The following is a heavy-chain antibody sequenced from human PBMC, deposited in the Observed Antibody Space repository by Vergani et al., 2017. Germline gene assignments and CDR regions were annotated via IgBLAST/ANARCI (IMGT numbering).Heavy chain of an antibody. D-gene: IGHD1-26*01. V-gene: IGHV1-69*12. Sequence: QVQLVQSGAEVKKPGSSVKVSCKASGGTFSSYAISWVRQAPGQGLEWMGGIIPIFGTANYAQKFQGRVTITADESTSTAYMELSSLRSEDTAVYYCAKDKLLSGSYLSPGAFDIWGQGTMVTVSS. CDR1: GGTFSSYA. CDR2: IIPIFGTA. CDR3: AKDKLLSGSYLSPGAFDI. J-gene: IGHJ3*02.